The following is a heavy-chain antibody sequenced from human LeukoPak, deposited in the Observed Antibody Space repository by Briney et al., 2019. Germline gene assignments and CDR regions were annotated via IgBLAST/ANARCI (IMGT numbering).Heavy chain of an antibody. Sequence: PGGSLRLSCAASGFTFSSYWMSWVRQAPGQGLEWVSSISSSSTYIYYADSVKGRFTISRDNSKNSLYLQMSNLRAEDTAVYYCARWDRFHGVWGQGTLVTVSS. CDR3: ARWDRFHGV. CDR2: ISSSSTYI. J-gene: IGHJ4*02. CDR1: GFTFSSYW. V-gene: IGHV3-21*01. D-gene: IGHD1-14*01.